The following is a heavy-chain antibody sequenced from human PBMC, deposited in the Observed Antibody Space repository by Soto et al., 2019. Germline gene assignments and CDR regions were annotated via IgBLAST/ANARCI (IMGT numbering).Heavy chain of an antibody. D-gene: IGHD5-12*01. CDR2: INMDGSTI. Sequence: GGSLRLSCAASGFTFSSYAMSWVRQAPGKGLVWVSHINMDGSTIVYADSVKGRFTISRDNAKNSLYLQMNSLRAEDTAVYYCARAPYISGSRRGVYYYYGMDVWGQGTTVTVSS. V-gene: IGHV3-74*01. CDR1: GFTFSSYA. J-gene: IGHJ6*02. CDR3: ARAPYISGSRRGVYYYYGMDV.